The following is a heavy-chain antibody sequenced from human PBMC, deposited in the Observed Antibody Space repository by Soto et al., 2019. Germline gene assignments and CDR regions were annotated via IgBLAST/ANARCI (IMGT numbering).Heavy chain of an antibody. CDR1: GYTFTSYY. D-gene: IGHD2-8*01. Sequence: ASVKVSCKASGYTFTSYYMHWVRQAPGQGLEWMGIINPSGGSTSYAQKFQGRVTMTRDTSTSTVYMELSSLRSEDTAVYYCAREGCTNGVCYSPNYYYYYGMDVWGQGTTVTVSS. J-gene: IGHJ6*02. CDR3: AREGCTNGVCYSPNYYYYYGMDV. V-gene: IGHV1-46*01. CDR2: INPSGGST.